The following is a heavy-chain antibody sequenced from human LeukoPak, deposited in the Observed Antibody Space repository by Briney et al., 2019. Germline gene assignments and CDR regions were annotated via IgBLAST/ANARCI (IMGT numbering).Heavy chain of an antibody. CDR2: ISSSSNSI. Sequence: GGSLRLSCAASGFTFSSYSMNWVRQAPGKGLEWVSYISSSSNSIYYADSVKGRFTISRDNSKNTLYLQMNSLRAEDTAVYYCARVLRRWFDPWGQGTLVTVSS. CDR1: GFTFSSYS. CDR3: ARVLRRWFDP. J-gene: IGHJ5*02. V-gene: IGHV3-48*01. D-gene: IGHD5-24*01.